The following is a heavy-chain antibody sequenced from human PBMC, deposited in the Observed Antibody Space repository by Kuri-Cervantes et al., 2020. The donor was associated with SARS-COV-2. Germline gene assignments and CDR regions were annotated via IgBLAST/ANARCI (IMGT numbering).Heavy chain of an antibody. J-gene: IGHJ6*04. D-gene: IGHD6-6*01. Sequence: SETLSLTCTASGGSISSYYWSWIRQPPGKGLEWIGYIYYSGSTNYNPSLKSRVTISVDTSKNQFSLKLSSVTAADTAVYYCARSPVYSSSWDVWGKGTTVTVSS. CDR1: GGSISSYY. V-gene: IGHV4-59*01. CDR3: ARSPVYSSSWDV. CDR2: IYYSGST.